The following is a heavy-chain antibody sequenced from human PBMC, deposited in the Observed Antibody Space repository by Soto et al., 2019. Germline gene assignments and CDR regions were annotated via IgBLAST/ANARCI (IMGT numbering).Heavy chain of an antibody. CDR3: ARFDFGPRAAAPTKAFDP. CDR1: GYSFTSYD. Sequence: ASVKVSCKASGYSFTSYDINWVRQATGQGLEWMGWMRPKSGNTGYAQKFQGRVTMTRNTSISTAYMELSSLRSEDTAVYYCARFDFGPRAAAPTKAFDPWGQGTLVTVSS. D-gene: IGHD3-9*01. J-gene: IGHJ5*02. CDR2: MRPKSGNT. V-gene: IGHV1-8*01.